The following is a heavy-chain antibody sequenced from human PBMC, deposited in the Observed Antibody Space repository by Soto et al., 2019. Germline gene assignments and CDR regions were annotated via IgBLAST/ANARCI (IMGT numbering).Heavy chain of an antibody. Sequence: QVQLVQSGAEVKKPGASVKVSCKASGYTFTGYYMHWVRQAPGQGLEWMGWINPTSGGTNYAQKFQGWVTMTRDTSISTAYMELSRLRSDDTAVYYCARGAGGYDLEVDYWGQGTLVTVSS. D-gene: IGHD5-12*01. CDR1: GYTFTGYY. V-gene: IGHV1-2*04. CDR3: ARGAGGYDLEVDY. J-gene: IGHJ4*02. CDR2: INPTSGGT.